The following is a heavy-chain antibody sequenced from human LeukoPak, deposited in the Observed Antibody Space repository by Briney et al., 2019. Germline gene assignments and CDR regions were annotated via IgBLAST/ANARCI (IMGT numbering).Heavy chain of an antibody. CDR3: AREEPAGSTDY. J-gene: IGHJ4*02. CDR1: GFIFSSCP. D-gene: IGHD1-14*01. Sequence: GGSLRLSCVASGFIFSSCPMHWVRQAPGKGLEYVSVVSGDGGTTYYTKSVKGRFTISRDNSKNTLYLQMGSLREEDMAVYYCAREEPAGSTDYWGQGTLVTVSS. CDR2: VSGDGGTT. V-gene: IGHV3-64*01.